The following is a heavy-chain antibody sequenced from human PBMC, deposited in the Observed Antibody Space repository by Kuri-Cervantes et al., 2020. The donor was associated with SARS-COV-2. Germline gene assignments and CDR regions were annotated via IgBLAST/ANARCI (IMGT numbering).Heavy chain of an antibody. CDR3: ARTYYDFWSGYHPPQD. CDR2: IYHSGST. J-gene: IGHJ4*02. CDR1: GYSISSGYY. V-gene: IGHV4-38-2*01. D-gene: IGHD3-3*01. Sequence: SETLSLTCAVSGYSISSGYYWGWIRQPPGKGLEWIGSIYHSGSTYYNPSLKSRVTISVDTSKNQFSLKLSSVTAADTAVYYCARTYYDFWSGYHPPQDWGQGTLVTVSS.